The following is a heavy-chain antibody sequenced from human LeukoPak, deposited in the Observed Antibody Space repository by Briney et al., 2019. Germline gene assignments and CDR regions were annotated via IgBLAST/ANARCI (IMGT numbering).Heavy chain of an antibody. D-gene: IGHD3-22*01. V-gene: IGHV3-48*04. CDR3: AREDYYDSSGYPPFDY. CDR2: ISSSSSTI. Sequence: GGSLRLSCAASGFTFSSDSMNWVRQAPGKGLEWVSYISSSSSTIYYADSVKGRFTISRDNAKNSLYLQMNSLRAEDTAVYYCAREDYYDSSGYPPFDYWGQGTLVTVSS. CDR1: GFTFSSDS. J-gene: IGHJ4*02.